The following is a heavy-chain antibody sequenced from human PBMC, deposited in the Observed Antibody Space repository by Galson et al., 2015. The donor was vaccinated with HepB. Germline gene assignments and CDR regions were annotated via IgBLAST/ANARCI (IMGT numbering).Heavy chain of an antibody. CDR3: ARDRGVITTGYYFDY. D-gene: IGHD3-10*01. CDR2: LYTTGST. CDR1: GASIRTYY. Sequence: LSLTCTVSGASIRTYYWSWIRQPAGKGLEWIGRLYTTGSTNYNPSLKSRVTMSVETSKNQFSLKLNSVTAADTAVYYCARDRGVITTGYYFDYWGQGTLVTVSS. J-gene: IGHJ4*02. V-gene: IGHV4-4*07.